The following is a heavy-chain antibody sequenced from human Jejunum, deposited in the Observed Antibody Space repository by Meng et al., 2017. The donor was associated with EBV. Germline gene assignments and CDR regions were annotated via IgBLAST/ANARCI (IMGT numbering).Heavy chain of an antibody. V-gene: IGHV1-3*01. D-gene: IGHD2-2*01. Sequence: VARQDVSYLSTRYDLHWVPKGSVQRVEWMGLIYVGAISTIYAQPSQGRLTIERVISARTAFIDLSSLTSDNPDVYYCASWPSCSTGCWEEFDYWGQGTLVTVSS. CDR1: SYLSTRYD. J-gene: IGHJ4*02. CDR3: ASWPSCSTGCWEEFDY. CDR2: IYVGAIST.